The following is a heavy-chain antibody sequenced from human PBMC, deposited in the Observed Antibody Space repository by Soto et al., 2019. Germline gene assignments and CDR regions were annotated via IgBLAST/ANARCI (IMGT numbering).Heavy chain of an antibody. Sequence: GGSLRLSCAASGFTFSSYSMNWVRQAPGKGLEWVSSISSSSSYIYYADSVKGRFTISRDNAKNSLYLQMNSLRAEDTAVYYCATGPPAGEDIVVVPAASWGQGTLVTVSS. CDR3: ATGPPAGEDIVVVPAAS. V-gene: IGHV3-21*01. J-gene: IGHJ4*02. CDR2: ISSSSSYI. D-gene: IGHD2-2*01. CDR1: GFTFSSYS.